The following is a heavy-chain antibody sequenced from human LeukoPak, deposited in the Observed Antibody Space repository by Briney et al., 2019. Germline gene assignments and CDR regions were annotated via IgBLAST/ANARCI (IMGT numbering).Heavy chain of an antibody. J-gene: IGHJ4*02. CDR3: ARWNTVLPGVTALDY. V-gene: IGHV4-59*01. CDR1: GGSMSNYF. D-gene: IGHD3-10*01. CDR2: IYHTGST. Sequence: QTSETLSLTWTVSGGSMSNYFGVWIRQPPGEGLEWIGYIYHTGSTKYTPSLKSRVTMSVDTSKNQFSLRLSSVTAADTAMYYCARWNTVLPGVTALDYWGRGILVTVSS.